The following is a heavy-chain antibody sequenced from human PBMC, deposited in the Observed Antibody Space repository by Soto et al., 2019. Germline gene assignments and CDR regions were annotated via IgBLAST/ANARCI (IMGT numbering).Heavy chain of an antibody. Sequence: EVQLVESGGGLVRPGGSLRLSCAASGFTFSSYWMHWVRQAPGKGLVWVSRMNEDGGTTDYADSVKGRFTISRDNAKNTLYLQMNSLKTEDTAVYYCTVVKRWDQYSTSGYWFDPWGPGTLVTVSS. V-gene: IGHV3-74*02. CDR3: TVVKRWDQYSTSGYWFDP. CDR2: MNEDGGTT. D-gene: IGHD1-26*01. CDR1: GFTFSSYW. J-gene: IGHJ5*02.